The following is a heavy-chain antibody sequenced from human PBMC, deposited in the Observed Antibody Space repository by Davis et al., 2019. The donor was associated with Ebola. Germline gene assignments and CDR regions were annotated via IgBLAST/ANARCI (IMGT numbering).Heavy chain of an antibody. D-gene: IGHD3-3*01. J-gene: IGHJ3*02. Sequence: SVKVSCKASGFTFISSAVQWVRQARGQRLEWIGWIVVGSGNTNYAQRFQERVTISRDMSTGTAYMELSSLSSEDTAVYYCAADRITIFGVVIDAFDIWGQGTMVTVSS. V-gene: IGHV1-58*01. CDR1: GFTFISSA. CDR2: IVVGSGNT. CDR3: AADRITIFGVVIDAFDI.